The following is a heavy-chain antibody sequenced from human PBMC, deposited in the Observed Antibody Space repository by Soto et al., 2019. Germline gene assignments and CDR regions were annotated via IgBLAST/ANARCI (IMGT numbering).Heavy chain of an antibody. CDR3: ARDGLAAAGTSWFDP. Sequence: SVKVSCKASVGTFSNYAINRVRQAPGQGLEWMGGITPIFGSANYAQKFQGRVTITADESTSTAYMELSSLRSEDTAVYYCARDGLAAAGTSWFDPWGQGTLVTVSS. D-gene: IGHD6-13*01. CDR2: ITPIFGSA. V-gene: IGHV1-69*13. J-gene: IGHJ5*02. CDR1: VGTFSNYA.